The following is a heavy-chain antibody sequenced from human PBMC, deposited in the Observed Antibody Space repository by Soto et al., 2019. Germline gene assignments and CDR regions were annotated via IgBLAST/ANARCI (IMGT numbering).Heavy chain of an antibody. CDR2: ISGSGGST. CDR3: AKDLEWELLLLGY. J-gene: IGHJ4*02. CDR1: GFTFSSYA. V-gene: IGHV3-23*01. Sequence: EVPLLESGGGLVQPGGSLRLSCAASGFTFSSYAMSWVRQAPGKGLEWVSAISGSGGSTYYADSVKGRFTISRDNSKNTLYLQMNSLRAEDTAVYYCAKDLEWELLLLGYWGQGTLVTVSS. D-gene: IGHD1-26*01.